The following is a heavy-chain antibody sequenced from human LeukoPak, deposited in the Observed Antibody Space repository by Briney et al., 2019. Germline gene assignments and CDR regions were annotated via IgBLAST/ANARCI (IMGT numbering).Heavy chain of an antibody. Sequence: ASVKVSCKASGYTFTAYYMHWVRQAPGQGPEWMGWINPYSGDTKYAQKFQGRVTMTRDMSFSTAYMELTSLTSDNTAVYYCAREGPLVVPAAILTYYGMDVWGQGTTVTVSS. D-gene: IGHD2-2*01. CDR2: INPYSGDT. CDR3: AREGPLVVPAAILTYYGMDV. V-gene: IGHV1-2*02. CDR1: GYTFTAYY. J-gene: IGHJ6*02.